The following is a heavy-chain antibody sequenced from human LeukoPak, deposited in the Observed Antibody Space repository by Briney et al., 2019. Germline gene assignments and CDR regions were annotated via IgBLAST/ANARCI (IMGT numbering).Heavy chain of an antibody. CDR1: GFTFSSYS. J-gene: IGHJ4*02. Sequence: GGSLRLSCAASGFTFSSYSMTWVRQAPGKGLEWVSSISSSGISAYGDSVKGRFTSSRDNSKNTLYLQMNSLRAEDTAVYYCATEKGDSPDYWGQGTLVTVSS. D-gene: IGHD3-16*01. V-gene: IGHV3-23*01. CDR2: ISSSGISA. CDR3: ATEKGDSPDY.